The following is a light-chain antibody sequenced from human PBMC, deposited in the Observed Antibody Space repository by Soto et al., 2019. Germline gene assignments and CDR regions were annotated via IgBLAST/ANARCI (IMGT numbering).Light chain of an antibody. J-gene: IGKJ5*01. Sequence: EIVLTQSPATMSLSPGERATLSCKDSQNVNNHLVWYQQKSGQATRLVIYDTSPRASDFPARFSGRGSGTDLTLTISSLEPKDFAVYYCQQLTSWPPTFGKGTLMAIK. CDR2: DTS. V-gene: IGKV3-11*01. CDR1: QNVNNH. CDR3: QQLTSWPPT.